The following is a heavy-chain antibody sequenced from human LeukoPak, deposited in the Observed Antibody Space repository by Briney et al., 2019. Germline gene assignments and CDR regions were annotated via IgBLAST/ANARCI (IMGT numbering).Heavy chain of an antibody. J-gene: IGHJ4*02. D-gene: IGHD3-22*01. CDR3: ARGRRITMIVVALDY. Sequence: ASVKVSFKASGYTFTSYYMHWVRQAPGQGLEWMGIINPSGGSTSYAQKFQGRVTMTRDTSTSTVYMELSSLRSEDTAVYYCARGRRITMIVVALDYWGQGTLVTVSS. V-gene: IGHV1-46*01. CDR2: INPSGGST. CDR1: GYTFTSYY.